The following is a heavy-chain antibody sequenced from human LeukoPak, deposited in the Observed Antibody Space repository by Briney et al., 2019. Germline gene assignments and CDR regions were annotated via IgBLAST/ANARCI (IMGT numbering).Heavy chain of an antibody. J-gene: IGHJ4*02. CDR2: ISGSGGST. CDR1: GFTFSNAW. V-gene: IGHV3-23*01. CDR3: AREANNYVDHTMRI. D-gene: IGHD4-17*01. Sequence: GGSLRLSCAASGFTFSNAWMSWVRQAPGKGLEWVSAISGSGGSTYYADSVKGRFTISRDNSKNTLYLQMNSLRVEDTAVYYCAREANNYVDHTMRIWGQGTLVTVSS.